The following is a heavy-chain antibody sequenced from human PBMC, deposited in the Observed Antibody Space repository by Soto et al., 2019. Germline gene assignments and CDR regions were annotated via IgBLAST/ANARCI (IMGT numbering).Heavy chain of an antibody. CDR2: ISDSGDST. Sequence: EVQLLESGGGLVQPGGSLRLSCAASGFTFSAYGMSWVRQAPGKGLEWVSGISDSGDSTSYADSVKGRFTISRDNAKNTLYLQMNSLRAEDTAVYYCARESGVMVPAPKRGFDPWGQGTLVTVSS. CDR3: ARESGVMVPAPKRGFDP. D-gene: IGHD2-2*01. CDR1: GFTFSAYG. V-gene: IGHV3-23*01. J-gene: IGHJ5*02.